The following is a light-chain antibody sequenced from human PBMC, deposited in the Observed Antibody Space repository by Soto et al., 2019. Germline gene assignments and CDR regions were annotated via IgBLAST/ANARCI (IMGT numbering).Light chain of an antibody. CDR2: DVD. CDR3: CGYTARTTLSWV. CDR1: SSDIGGYNH. Sequence: QSALTQPTSVSGSPGQSITISCTGASSDIGGYNHVSWYQQHPGKVPRLIIYDVDNRPLGVSNRFCGSQSGNMASLTISGLQAEDEAEYYCCGYTARTTLSWVFGGGTKLTVL. V-gene: IGLV2-14*03. J-gene: IGLJ3*02.